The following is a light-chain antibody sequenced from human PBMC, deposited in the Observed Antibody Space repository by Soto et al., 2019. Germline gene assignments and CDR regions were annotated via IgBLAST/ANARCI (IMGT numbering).Light chain of an antibody. Sequence: DIQMTPSPSSLSASVGDRVTITCRASQSISSYLNWYQQKPGKAPKLLIYAASSLQSGVPSRFSGSGSGTDFTLTISSLQPEDFATYYCQQSYSTLFTFGPGTKVDI. CDR3: QQSYSTLFT. J-gene: IGKJ3*01. V-gene: IGKV1-39*01. CDR2: AAS. CDR1: QSISSY.